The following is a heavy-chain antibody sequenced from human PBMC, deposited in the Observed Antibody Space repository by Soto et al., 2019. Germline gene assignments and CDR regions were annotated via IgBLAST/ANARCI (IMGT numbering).Heavy chain of an antibody. Sequence: QITLKESGPTLVKPTQTLTLTCTFSGFSLSTSRVGVGWIRQPPGKALEWLALIYWDDDKRYSPSLKTRLSITKDTSKNQVVRTSTNIDPVDTATYCCAHYGIFGDCMYYFDSWGQGTLVTVSS. CDR3: AHYGIFGDCMYYFDS. CDR2: IYWDDDK. J-gene: IGHJ4*02. V-gene: IGHV2-5*02. CDR1: GFSLSTSRVG. D-gene: IGHD2-21*02.